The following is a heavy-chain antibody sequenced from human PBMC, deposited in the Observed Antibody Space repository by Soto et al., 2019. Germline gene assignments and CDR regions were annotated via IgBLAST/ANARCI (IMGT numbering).Heavy chain of an antibody. D-gene: IGHD4-17*01. Sequence: QVQLVESGGGVVQPGRSLRLSCAASGFTFSSYAMHWVRQAPGKGLEWVAVISYDGSNKYYADSVKGRFTISRDNSKNTLYLQMNSPRAEDTAVYYCARDYGDYGDYEYYYYGMDVWGQGTTVTVSS. CDR3: ARDYGDYGDYEYYYYGMDV. J-gene: IGHJ6*02. CDR1: GFTFSSYA. V-gene: IGHV3-30-3*01. CDR2: ISYDGSNK.